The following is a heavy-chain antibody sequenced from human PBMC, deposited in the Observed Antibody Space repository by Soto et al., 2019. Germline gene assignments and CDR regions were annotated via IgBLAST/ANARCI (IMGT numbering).Heavy chain of an antibody. J-gene: IGHJ5*02. V-gene: IGHV4-59*01. CDR2: IYSSGSP. CDR1: GGSTSGYY. Sequence: SETLSLTCTVSGGSTSGYYWSWIRQPPGKGLEWIGYIYSSGSPHHNPSLRSRVIISEDRSKNQIYLKLNSVTAADTAVYYCAREYYYDSSGIGFDPWGPGTLVTVSS. D-gene: IGHD3-22*01. CDR3: AREYYYDSSGIGFDP.